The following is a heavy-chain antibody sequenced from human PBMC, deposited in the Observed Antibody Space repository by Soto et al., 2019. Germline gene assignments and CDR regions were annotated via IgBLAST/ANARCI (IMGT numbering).Heavy chain of an antibody. CDR2: ISSSGSTI. V-gene: IGHV3-11*01. CDR1: GFTFSDYY. J-gene: IGHJ6*03. D-gene: IGHD1-20*01. Sequence: GGSLRLSCAASGFTFSDYYMSWIRQAPGKGLEWVSYISSSGSTIYYADSVRGRFTISRDNAKNSLYLQMNSLRAEDTAVYYCARVTGTHYYYYYMDVWGKGTTVTVSS. CDR3: ARVTGTHYYYYYMDV.